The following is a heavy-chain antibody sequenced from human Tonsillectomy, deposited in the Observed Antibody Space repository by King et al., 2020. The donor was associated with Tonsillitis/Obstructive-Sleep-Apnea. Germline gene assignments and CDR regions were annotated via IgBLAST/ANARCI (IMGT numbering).Heavy chain of an antibody. V-gene: IGHV4-59*08. CDR1: GGSISSYH. CDR2: IYFSGST. Sequence: VQLQESGPGLVKPSETLSLTCTVSGGSISSYHWSWIRQPPGKGLEWIGYIYFSGSTNYNPSLKSRVTMSVDTSRNQFSLKLTSVTAAATAVYYCASRTTVVTPGYFQHWGQGTLVTVSS. J-gene: IGHJ1*01. CDR3: ASRTTVVTPGYFQH. D-gene: IGHD4-23*01.